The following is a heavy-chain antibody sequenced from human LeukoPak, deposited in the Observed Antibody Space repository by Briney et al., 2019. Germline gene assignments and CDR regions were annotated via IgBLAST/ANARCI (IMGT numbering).Heavy chain of an antibody. J-gene: IGHJ3*02. CDR3: ARDLRGGSRGAFDI. Sequence: PSETLSLTCTVSGDSISIYYWNWIRQPPGKGLEWIGYIYYSGSTNYNPSLKSRVTMSVDTSKNQFSLKLSSVTAADTGVYYCARDLRGGSRGAFDIWGQGTMVTVSS. CDR1: GDSISIYY. D-gene: IGHD2-15*01. CDR2: IYYSGST. V-gene: IGHV4-59*01.